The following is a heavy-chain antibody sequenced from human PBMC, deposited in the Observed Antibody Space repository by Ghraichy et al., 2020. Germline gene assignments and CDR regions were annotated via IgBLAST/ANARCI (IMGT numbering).Heavy chain of an antibody. J-gene: IGHJ6*03. D-gene: IGHD1-26*01. Sequence: SVKVSCKASGDTFSSYAISWVRQAPGQGLEWMGGIIPIFGTANYAQKFQGRVTITADESTSTAYMELSSLRSEDTAVYYCATGWELPSYYYMDVWGKGTTVTVSS. CDR1: GDTFSSYA. CDR3: ATGWELPSYYYMDV. CDR2: IIPIFGTA. V-gene: IGHV1-69*13.